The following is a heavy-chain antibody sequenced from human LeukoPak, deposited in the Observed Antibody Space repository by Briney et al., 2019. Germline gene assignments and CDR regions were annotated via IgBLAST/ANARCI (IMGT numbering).Heavy chain of an antibody. D-gene: IGHD6-19*01. Sequence: GGSLRLSCAASGFTFSSYGMHWVRQAPGKGLEWVAVIWYDGSNKYYADSVKGRFTISRDNSKNTLYLQMNSLRAEDTAVYYCARELAVAGTGDYWGQGTLVTVSS. CDR1: GFTFSSYG. V-gene: IGHV3-33*01. CDR2: IWYDGSNK. CDR3: ARELAVAGTGDY. J-gene: IGHJ4*02.